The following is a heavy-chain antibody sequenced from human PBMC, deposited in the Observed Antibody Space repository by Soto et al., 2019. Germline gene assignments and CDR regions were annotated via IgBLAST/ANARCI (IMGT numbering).Heavy chain of an antibody. V-gene: IGHV1-46*01. J-gene: IGHJ6*02. CDR2: INPNSGAP. CDR1: GDTFTTNF. D-gene: IGHD2-21*01. CDR3: ASRALCDMDV. Sequence: QEQLVQSGAEVKEPGASLKVSCKASGDTFTTNFIHWVRQAPGQGLEWMGRINPNSGAPLYAQKFQGRLTLTTDTSTSTVYLDLNGLKPEDSAVYYCASRALCDMDVWGPGTTVTVSS.